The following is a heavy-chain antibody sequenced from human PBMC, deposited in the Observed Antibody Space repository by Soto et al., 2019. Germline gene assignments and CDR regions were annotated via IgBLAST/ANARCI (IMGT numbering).Heavy chain of an antibody. CDR3: AKTGRNYGDYNY. J-gene: IGHJ4*02. V-gene: IGHV3-23*01. CDR2: ISGSGGST. D-gene: IGHD4-17*01. Sequence: EVQLLESGGGLVQPGGSLRLSCAASGFTFSSYAMSWVRQAPGKGLEWVSAISGSGGSTYYADPVKGRFTISRDNSKNTLYLQMNSLRAEDTAVYYCAKTGRNYGDYNYWGQGTLVTVSS. CDR1: GFTFSSYA.